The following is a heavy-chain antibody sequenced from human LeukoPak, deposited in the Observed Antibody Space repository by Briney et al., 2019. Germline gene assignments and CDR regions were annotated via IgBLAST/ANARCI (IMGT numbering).Heavy chain of an antibody. D-gene: IGHD6-19*01. CDR1: GGSISSYY. J-gene: IGHJ4*02. CDR2: IYYSGST. V-gene: IGHV4-39*01. Sequence: PSETLSLTCTVSGGSISSYYWSWIRQPPGKGLEWIGSIYYSGSTYYNPSLKSRVTISVDTSKNQFSLKLSSVTAADTAVYYCARHRQQWLFDYWGQGTLVTVSS. CDR3: ARHRQQWLFDY.